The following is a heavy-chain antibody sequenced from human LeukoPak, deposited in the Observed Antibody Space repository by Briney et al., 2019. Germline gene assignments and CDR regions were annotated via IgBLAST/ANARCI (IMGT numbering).Heavy chain of an antibody. CDR2: MNPNSGNT. CDR3: ARADFWSGYAIDY. D-gene: IGHD3-3*01. V-gene: IGHV1-8*01. J-gene: IGHJ4*02. CDR1: GYTFTSYD. Sequence: ASVKVSCKXSGYTFTSYDINWVRQATGQGLEWMGWMNPNSGNTGYAQKFQGRVTMTRNTSISTAYMELSSLRSEDTAVYYCARADFWSGYAIDYWGQGTLVTVSS.